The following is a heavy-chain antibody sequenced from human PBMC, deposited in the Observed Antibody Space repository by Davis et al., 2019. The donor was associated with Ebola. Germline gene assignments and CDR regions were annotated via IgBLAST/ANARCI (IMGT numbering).Heavy chain of an antibody. V-gene: IGHV1-69*13. D-gene: IGHD2-15*01. CDR1: GDTLTSYA. CDR3: AHLGPQRYCSGGGCHGYLDY. Sequence: SVKVSCKAVGDTLTSYAMTWVRQAPGQGLEWMGGIIPVFRTATYSQKFQGRVTITADESTRTAYMELNGLRSEDTAVYYCAHLGPQRYCSGGGCHGYLDYWGQGTLVTVSS. CDR2: IIPVFRTA. J-gene: IGHJ4*02.